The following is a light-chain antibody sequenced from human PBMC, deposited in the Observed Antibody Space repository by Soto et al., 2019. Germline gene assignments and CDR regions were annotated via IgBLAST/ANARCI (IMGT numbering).Light chain of an antibody. J-gene: IGKJ1*01. Sequence: DIQMTQSPSSLSASVGDRVTISCRASESIRSYLNWYQQKPGNAPKLLIYAACTLQSGIPSRISGSGSGTDFIFTITSLQPEDFATYFCQQSYNSPPTFGQGTKVEI. CDR2: AAC. V-gene: IGKV1-39*01. CDR3: QQSYNSPPT. CDR1: ESIRSY.